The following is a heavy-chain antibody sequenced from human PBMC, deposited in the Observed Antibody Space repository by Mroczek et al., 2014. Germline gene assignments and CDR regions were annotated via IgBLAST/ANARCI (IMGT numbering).Heavy chain of an antibody. Sequence: QVQLQQWGPRTGEAFETLSLTCTVTGGSISSSSYYWGWIRQPPGKGLEWIGSIYYSGSTYYNPSLKSRVTISVDTSKNQFSLKLSSVTAADTAVYYCARHVSGYGDSSPYFDYWGQGTLVTVSS. D-gene: IGHD4-17*01. CDR1: GGSISSSSYY. CDR3: ARHVSGYGDSSPYFDY. CDR2: IYYSGST. V-gene: IGHV4-39*01. J-gene: IGHJ4*02.